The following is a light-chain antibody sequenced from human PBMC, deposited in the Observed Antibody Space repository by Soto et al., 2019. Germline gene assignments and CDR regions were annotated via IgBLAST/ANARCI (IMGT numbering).Light chain of an antibody. CDR3: SSYTGISTQV. CDR2: EVN. V-gene: IGLV2-14*01. CDR1: SSDVGGYHY. J-gene: IGLJ3*02. Sequence: QSVLTQPASVSGSPGQSITISCTGTSSDVGGYHYVSWYQQHPGKVPKLIIYEVNNRPSGVSYRLSGSKSGNTASLTISGLQAEDEADYYCSSYTGISTQVFGGGTKLTVL.